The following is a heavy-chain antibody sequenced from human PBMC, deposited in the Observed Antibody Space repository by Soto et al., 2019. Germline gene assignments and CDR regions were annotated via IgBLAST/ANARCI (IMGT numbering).Heavy chain of an antibody. Sequence: EVQLVESGGGLVQTGGSLRLSCAASGFTFSSYWMHCVRQAPGKGVVWVSRLNGDGGSTNYADSVKGRFTISRDNAKNTAYLQVDSLRAEDTTVYYCARGLYLKYGQDYWGQGTVVTVSS. CDR1: GFTFSSYW. CDR2: LNGDGGST. CDR3: ARGLYLKYGQDY. V-gene: IGHV3-74*01. J-gene: IGHJ4*02. D-gene: IGHD2-2*01.